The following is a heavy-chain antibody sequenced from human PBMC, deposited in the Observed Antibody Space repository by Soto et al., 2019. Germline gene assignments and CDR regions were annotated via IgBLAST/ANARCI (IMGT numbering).Heavy chain of an antibody. D-gene: IGHD3-10*01. CDR1: GGSVSSGSYY. V-gene: IGHV4-61*01. CDR2: IYYSGST. Sequence: SETLSLTCTVSGGSVSSGSYYWSWIRQPPGKGLEWIGYIYYSGSTNYNPSLKSRVTISVDASKNQFSLKLSSVTAADTAVYYCAREGAGYYGSGSYYIRGMDVWGQGTTVTVSS. J-gene: IGHJ6*02. CDR3: AREGAGYYGSGSYYIRGMDV.